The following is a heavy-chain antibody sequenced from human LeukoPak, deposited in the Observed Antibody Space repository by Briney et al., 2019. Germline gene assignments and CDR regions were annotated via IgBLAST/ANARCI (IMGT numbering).Heavy chain of an antibody. J-gene: IGHJ4*02. D-gene: IGHD3-10*01. CDR3: ARTNYYGSGNYAKFDY. V-gene: IGHV4-38-2*01. CDR2: IYHSGST. Sequence: SETLSLACAVSGYSISSGYSWGWIRQPPGKGLEWIGYIYHSGSTYYNPSLKSRVTISVDTSKNQFSLKLSSVTAADTAVYYCARTNYYGSGNYAKFDYWGQGTLVTVSS. CDR1: GYSISSGYS.